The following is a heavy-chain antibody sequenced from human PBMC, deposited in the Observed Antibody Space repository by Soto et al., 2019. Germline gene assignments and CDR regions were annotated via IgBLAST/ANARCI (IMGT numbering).Heavy chain of an antibody. CDR2: INHSGST. CDR3: ARGWDILTGYFYSSTYGMDV. J-gene: IGHJ6*02. D-gene: IGHD3-9*01. CDR1: GGSFSGYY. Sequence: QVQLQQWGAGLLKPSETLSLTCAVYGGSFSGYYWSWIRQPPGKGLEWIGEINHSGSTNYNPSLKSRVTISVDTSKNQFSLKLSSVTAADTAVYYCARGWDILTGYFYSSTYGMDVWGQGTTVTVSS. V-gene: IGHV4-34*01.